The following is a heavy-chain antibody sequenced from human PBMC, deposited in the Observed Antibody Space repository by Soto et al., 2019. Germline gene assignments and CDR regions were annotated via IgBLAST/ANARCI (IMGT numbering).Heavy chain of an antibody. D-gene: IGHD1-1*01. CDR1: GGTFSSYA. CDR3: ASCVEMATTPDPTPYYYYGMDV. CDR2: IIPIFGTA. Sequence: VASVKVSCKASGGTFSSYAISWVRQAPGQGLEWMGGIIPIFGTANYAQKFQGRVTITADESTSTAYMELSSLRSEDTAVYYCASCVEMATTPDPTPYYYYGMDVWGQGTTVTVSS. J-gene: IGHJ6*02. V-gene: IGHV1-69*13.